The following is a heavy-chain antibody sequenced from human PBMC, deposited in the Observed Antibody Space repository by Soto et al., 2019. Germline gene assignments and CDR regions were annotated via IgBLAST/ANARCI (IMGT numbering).Heavy chain of an antibody. CDR1: GFTFSNAW. Sequence: GGSLRLSCAASGFTFSNAWMSWVRQAPGKGLEWVGRIKSKTDGGTTDYAAPVKDRFTISRDDSKNTLYLQMNSLKTEDTAVYYCTTDQFTFGGVIAHYYYYYMDVWGKGTTVTVSS. CDR2: IKSKTDGGTT. J-gene: IGHJ6*03. CDR3: TTDQFTFGGVIAHYYYYYMDV. V-gene: IGHV3-15*01. D-gene: IGHD3-16*02.